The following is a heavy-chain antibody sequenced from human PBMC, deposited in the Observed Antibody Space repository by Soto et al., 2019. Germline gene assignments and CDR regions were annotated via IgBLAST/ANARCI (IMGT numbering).Heavy chain of an antibody. Sequence: ASVKVSCKASGYTFTSYGISWARQAPGQGLEWMGWISAYNGNTNYAQKLQGRVTMTTDTSTSTAYMELRSPRSDDTAVYYCARGSRVVAATHTDYWGQGTLVTVSS. CDR1: GYTFTSYG. D-gene: IGHD2-15*01. V-gene: IGHV1-18*04. J-gene: IGHJ4*02. CDR3: ARGSRVVAATHTDY. CDR2: ISAYNGNT.